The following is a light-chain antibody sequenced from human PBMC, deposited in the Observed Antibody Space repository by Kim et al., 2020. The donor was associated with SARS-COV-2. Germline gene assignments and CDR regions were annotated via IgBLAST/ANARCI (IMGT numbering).Light chain of an antibody. CDR3: QVWDSSSDHVI. V-gene: IGLV3-21*04. CDR2: YDS. Sequence: SYELTQPPSVSVAPGKTARITCGGNNIGSKSVHWYQQKPGQAPVLVIYYDSDRPSGIPERFSGSNSGNTATLTISWVEAGDEADCYCQVWDSSSDHVIFGGGTQLAVL. CDR1: NIGSKS. J-gene: IGLJ2*01.